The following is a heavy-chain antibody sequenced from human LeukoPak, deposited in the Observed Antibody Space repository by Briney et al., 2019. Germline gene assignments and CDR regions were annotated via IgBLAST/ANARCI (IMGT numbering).Heavy chain of an antibody. V-gene: IGHV4-34*01. CDR3: ARGLNSGYVRL. Sequence: SETLSLTCAVYGGSFSGYYWSWIRQPPGKGLEWIGEINHSVSTNYNPSLKSRVTISVDTSKNPFSLKLSSVTAADTAVYYCARGLNSGYVRLWGQGTLVTVSS. J-gene: IGHJ4*02. D-gene: IGHD5-12*01. CDR1: GGSFSGYY. CDR2: INHSVST.